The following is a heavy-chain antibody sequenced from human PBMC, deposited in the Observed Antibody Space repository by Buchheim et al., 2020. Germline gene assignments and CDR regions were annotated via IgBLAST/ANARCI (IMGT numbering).Heavy chain of an antibody. D-gene: IGHD6-13*01. CDR3: ARAAYSSSSFDY. J-gene: IGHJ4*02. CDR1: GGSISSGDYY. V-gene: IGHV4-30-4*01. Sequence: QVQLQESGPGLAKPSQTLSLTCTVSGGSISSGDYYWSWIRKPPGKGLEWIGYPYYSGSTYYNPSIKIRLTISVDKSKYQFSLKPHSVTAADTAVYYCARAAYSSSSFDYWGQGTL. CDR2: PYYSGST.